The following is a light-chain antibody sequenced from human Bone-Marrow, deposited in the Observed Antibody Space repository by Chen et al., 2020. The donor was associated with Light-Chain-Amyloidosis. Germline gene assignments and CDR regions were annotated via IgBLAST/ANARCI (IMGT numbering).Light chain of an antibody. CDR1: DLPTKY. CDR2: RDT. Sequence: SYELTQPPSVSVSPGQTARITCSGDDLPTKYAYWYQQKPGQAPVLVINRDTERPSGISERFSGSSSGTTATLTISGVQAEDEADYHCQSADSSGTYAVIFGGGTKLTVL. J-gene: IGLJ2*01. CDR3: QSADSSGTYAVI. V-gene: IGLV3-25*03.